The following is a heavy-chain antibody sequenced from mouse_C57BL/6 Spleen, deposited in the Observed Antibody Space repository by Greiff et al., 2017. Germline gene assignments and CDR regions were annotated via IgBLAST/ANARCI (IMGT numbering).Heavy chain of an antibody. D-gene: IGHD1-1*01. CDR3: APPTVVAPYYAMDY. CDR1: GYTFTSYG. CDR2: IYPRSGNT. Sequence: VQLQQSGAELARPGASVKLSCKASGYTFTSYGISWVKQRTGQGLEWIGEIYPRSGNTYYNEKFKGKATLTADKSSSTAYMELRSLTSEDSAVYFCAPPTVVAPYYAMDYWGQGTSVTVSS. J-gene: IGHJ4*01. V-gene: IGHV1-81*01.